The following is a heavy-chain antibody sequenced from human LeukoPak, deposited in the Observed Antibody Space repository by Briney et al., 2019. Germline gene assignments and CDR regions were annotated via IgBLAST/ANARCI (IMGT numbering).Heavy chain of an antibody. D-gene: IGHD3-16*01. J-gene: IGHJ4*02. CDR1: GLSVSNNY. Sequence: PGGSLRLSCAVFGLSVSNNYMSWVRQTPSKELEWVAITYSNGDTYYADSVKDKFTTSRDISRNTLYLQMNSLTVEDTALYYCARGVVLGAPDTDYFDFWGQGTLVTVSS. CDR3: ARGVVLGAPDTDYFDF. V-gene: IGHV3-66*01. CDR2: TYSNGDT.